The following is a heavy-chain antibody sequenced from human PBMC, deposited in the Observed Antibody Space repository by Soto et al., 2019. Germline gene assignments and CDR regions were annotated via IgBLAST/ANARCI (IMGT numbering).Heavy chain of an antibody. J-gene: IGHJ4*02. Sequence: PSETLSLTCAVSGGSISSGGYSWSWIRQPPGKGLEWIGYIYHSGSTYYNPSLKSRVTISVDRSKNQFSLKLSSVTAADTAVYYCARARIAAAGTRDFDYWGQGTLVTVSS. CDR3: ARARIAAAGTRDFDY. CDR1: GGSISSGGYS. CDR2: IYHSGST. V-gene: IGHV4-30-2*01. D-gene: IGHD6-13*01.